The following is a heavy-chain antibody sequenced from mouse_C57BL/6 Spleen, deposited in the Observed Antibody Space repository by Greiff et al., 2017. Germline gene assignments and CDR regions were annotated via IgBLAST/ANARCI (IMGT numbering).Heavy chain of an antibody. V-gene: IGHV1-82*01. J-gene: IGHJ2*01. CDR3: AREGGLYGSTYFDY. CDR2: IYPGDGDT. D-gene: IGHD1-1*01. CDR1: GYAFSSSW. Sequence: VQLQQSGPELVKPGASVKISCKASGYAFSSSWMNWVKQRPGKGLEWIGRIYPGDGDTNYNGKFKGKATLTADKSSSTAYMQLSSLTSEDSAVYFCAREGGLYGSTYFDYWGQGTTLTVSS.